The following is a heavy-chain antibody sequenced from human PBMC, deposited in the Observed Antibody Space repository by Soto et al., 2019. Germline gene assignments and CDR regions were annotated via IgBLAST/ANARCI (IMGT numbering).Heavy chain of an antibody. CDR1: GFTFSSYS. V-gene: IGHV3-21*01. Sequence: NPEGSLRLSCAASGFTFSSYSLNWVRQAPGKGLEWVSSISGGGRDIKYGDSVKGRFIISRDNAMDSLHLQMYSPRADDTAIYFCATSLAVQLGYYGMDVWGPGTTVTVSS. D-gene: IGHD6-6*01. CDR3: ATSLAVQLGYYGMDV. J-gene: IGHJ6*02. CDR2: ISGGGRDI.